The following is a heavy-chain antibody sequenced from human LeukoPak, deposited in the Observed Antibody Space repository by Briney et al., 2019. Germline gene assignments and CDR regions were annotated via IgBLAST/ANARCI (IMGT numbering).Heavy chain of an antibody. V-gene: IGHV1-3*01. J-gene: IGHJ4*02. Sequence: ASVKVSCKASGGTFSSYAISWVRQAPGLRLEWMGWIHAGNDNTKYSQNFQDRVTITRDTSANTAYMELTSLRSEDTAVYYCARDDCTGGSCPYNYWGQGTQVTVSS. CDR1: GGTFSSYA. CDR2: IHAGNDNT. D-gene: IGHD2-15*01. CDR3: ARDDCTGGSCPYNY.